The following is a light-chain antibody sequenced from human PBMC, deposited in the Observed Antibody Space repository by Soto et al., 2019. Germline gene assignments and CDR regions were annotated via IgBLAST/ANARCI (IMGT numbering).Light chain of an antibody. CDR3: QQRITWPLT. J-gene: IGKJ4*01. CDR2: DAS. V-gene: IGKV3-11*01. Sequence: EIVLTQSPATLSLSPGERATLSCRASQSVSSFLAWYQQKPGQAPRLLIYDASNRATGIPTRFSGSGSGTDFSLTISSLEPEDFAVYYCQQRITWPLTFGGGNKVEIK. CDR1: QSVSSF.